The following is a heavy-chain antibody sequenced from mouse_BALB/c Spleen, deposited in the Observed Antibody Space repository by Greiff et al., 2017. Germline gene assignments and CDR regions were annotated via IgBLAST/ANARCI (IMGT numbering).Heavy chain of an antibody. V-gene: IGHV3-6*02. J-gene: IGHJ3*01. D-gene: IGHD3-3*01. Sequence: EVHLVESGPGLVKPSQSLSLTCSVTGYSITSGYYWYWIRQFPGNKLEWMGYISYDGSNNYNPSLKNRISITRDTSKNQFFLKLNSVTTEDTATYYCAREELGGWFAYWGQGTLVTVSA. CDR3: AREELGGWFAY. CDR1: GYSITSGYY. CDR2: ISYDGSN.